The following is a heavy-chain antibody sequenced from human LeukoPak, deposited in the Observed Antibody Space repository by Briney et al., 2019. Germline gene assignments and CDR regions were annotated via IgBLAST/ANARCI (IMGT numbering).Heavy chain of an antibody. CDR2: IIPILGIA. J-gene: IGHJ4*02. V-gene: IGHV1-69*04. Sequence: GASVKVSCKASGGTFSSYAISWVRQAPGQGLEWMGRIIPILGIANYAQKFQGRVTITADKSTSTAYMELSSLRSEDTAVYYCARDPLGGKIRPLDYWGQGTLVTVSS. D-gene: IGHD1-1*01. CDR3: ARDPLGGKIRPLDY. CDR1: GGTFSSYA.